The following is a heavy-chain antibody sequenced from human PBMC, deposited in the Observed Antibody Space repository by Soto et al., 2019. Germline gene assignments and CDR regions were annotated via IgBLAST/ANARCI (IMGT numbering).Heavy chain of an antibody. D-gene: IGHD6-13*01. CDR1: GGSISSSSYY. CDR2: IYYSGST. V-gene: IGHV4-39*01. J-gene: IGHJ5*02. CDR3: ARHFHTAAGPNWFDP. Sequence: PSETLSLTCTVSGGSISSSSYYWGWIRQPPGKGLEWIGSIYYSGSTYYNPSLKSRVTISVDTSKNQFSLKLSSVTAADTAVYYYARHFHTAAGPNWFDPLGQGTLVTVSS.